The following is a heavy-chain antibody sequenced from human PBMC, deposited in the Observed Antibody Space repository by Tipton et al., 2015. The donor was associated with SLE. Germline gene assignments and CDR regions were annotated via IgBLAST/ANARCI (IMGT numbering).Heavy chain of an antibody. Sequence: TLSLTCTVSGGSISSGNYSWNWIRQPAGKALEWIGNIYTSGNTNYSPSLKSRVTISVDTSKNQFSLKMSSVTAADTAVYYCTRDPYYYDSSGSPYSYWGQGTLVTVSS. CDR2: IYTSGNT. CDR3: TRDPYYYDSSGSPYSY. CDR1: GGSISSGNYS. D-gene: IGHD3-22*01. J-gene: IGHJ4*02. V-gene: IGHV4-61*09.